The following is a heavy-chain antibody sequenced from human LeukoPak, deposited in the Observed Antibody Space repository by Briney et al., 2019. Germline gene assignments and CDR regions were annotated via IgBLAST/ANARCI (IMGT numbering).Heavy chain of an antibody. J-gene: IGHJ4*02. Sequence: SVKVSCKASGFTFSNSAIQWVRQARGQRLEWIGWIIVGSGRTHYAQNLQERLTITRDMSTNTAYMELSSLRSEDTAVYYCAAELYSGTYGRCCSFAFWGQGTLVTVSS. CDR2: IIVGSGRT. CDR3: AAELYSGTYGRCCSFAF. V-gene: IGHV1-58*02. CDR1: GFTFSNSA. D-gene: IGHD1-26*01.